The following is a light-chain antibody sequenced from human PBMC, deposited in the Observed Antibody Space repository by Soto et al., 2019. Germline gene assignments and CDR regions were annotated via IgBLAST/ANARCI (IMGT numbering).Light chain of an antibody. V-gene: IGLV2-23*01. J-gene: IGLJ1*01. Sequence: QSALTQPASVSGPLGQSIVISCTGSNSDIGSYDLVSWYQQYPGKAPKVVIFEGTKRPSGVSNRFSGSKSGNTASLTISGLQTEDEADYYCCSYAGSRTYVFGAGTKLTVL. CDR2: EGT. CDR1: NSDIGSYDL. CDR3: CSYAGSRTYV.